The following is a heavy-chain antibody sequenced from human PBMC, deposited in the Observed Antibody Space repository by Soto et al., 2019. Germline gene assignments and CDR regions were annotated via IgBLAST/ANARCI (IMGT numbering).Heavy chain of an antibody. CDR3: ASGGAVVVAAWDAFDI. V-gene: IGHV1-3*01. CDR1: GYTFTSYA. CDR2: INAGNGNT. Sequence: QVQLVQSGAEVKKPGASVKVSCKASGYTFTSYAMHWVRQAPGQRLEWMGWINAGNGNTQYSQKFQGRVSITRDTSASTAYMELSSLRSEDTAVYYCASGGAVVVAAWDAFDIWGQGTMVTVSS. J-gene: IGHJ3*02. D-gene: IGHD2-15*01.